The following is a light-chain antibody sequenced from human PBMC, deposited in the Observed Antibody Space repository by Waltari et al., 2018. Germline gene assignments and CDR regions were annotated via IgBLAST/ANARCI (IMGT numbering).Light chain of an antibody. J-gene: IGLJ2*01. Sequence: QSALTQPRSVSGSPGQSVTISCTGTSSDVYGYHYVSWYQEHPGKAPKLRIYDVNKWPSGVPDRFSGSKSGNTASLTISGLQAEDEADYYCCSYAGRYTLLFGGGTKLTVL. CDR2: DVN. CDR1: SSDVYGYHY. CDR3: CSYAGRYTLL. V-gene: IGLV2-11*01.